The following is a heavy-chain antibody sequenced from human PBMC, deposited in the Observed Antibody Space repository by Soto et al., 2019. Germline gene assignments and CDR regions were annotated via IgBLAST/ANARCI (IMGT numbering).Heavy chain of an antibody. CDR2: IIPIFGTA. Sequence: ASVKVSCKASGGTFSRYSITWVRQAPGHGLEWIGRIIPIFGTANYAQKFQGRVTITADESTSTAYMELSSLRSEDTAVYYCARDPTALVPAANNWFDPWGQGTLVTVSS. D-gene: IGHD2-2*01. CDR1: GGTFSRYS. J-gene: IGHJ5*02. CDR3: ARDPTALVPAANNWFDP. V-gene: IGHV1-69*13.